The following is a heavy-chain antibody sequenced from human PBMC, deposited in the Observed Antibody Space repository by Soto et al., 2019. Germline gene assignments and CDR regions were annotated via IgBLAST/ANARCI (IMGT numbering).Heavy chain of an antibody. V-gene: IGHV4-30-4*01. CDR2: IYYSGST. CDR1: GGSISSGDYY. J-gene: IGHJ5*02. Sequence: SETLSLTCTVSGGSISSGDYYWSWIRQPPGKGLEWIGYIYYSGSTYYNPSLKSRVTISVDTSKNQFSLKLSSVTAADTAVYYCARATYYYDSSGYPNWFDPWGRGTLVTVSS. D-gene: IGHD3-22*01. CDR3: ARATYYYDSSGYPNWFDP.